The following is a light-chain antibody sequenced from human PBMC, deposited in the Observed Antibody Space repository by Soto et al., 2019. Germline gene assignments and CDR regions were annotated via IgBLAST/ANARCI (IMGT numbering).Light chain of an antibody. CDR3: QQYNNWPPWT. V-gene: IGKV3-15*01. Sequence: EIVMTQSPATLSVSPGGRATLSCRASQSISDTLAWYQQKPGQAPRLLIYGASTRAPGFPARFSGSGSGTEFTLTISSLQSEDFAVYYCQQYNNWPPWTFGQGTKVDIK. CDR1: QSISDT. CDR2: GAS. J-gene: IGKJ1*01.